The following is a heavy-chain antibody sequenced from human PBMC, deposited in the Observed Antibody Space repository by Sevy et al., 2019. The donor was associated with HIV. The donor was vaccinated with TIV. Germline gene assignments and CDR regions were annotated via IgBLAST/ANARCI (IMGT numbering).Heavy chain of an antibody. CDR3: ARGPPDGSYDYLDY. CDR1: GFTFSSYN. J-gene: IGHJ4*02. V-gene: IGHV3-21*01. CDR2: ISDSSNYI. D-gene: IGHD1-26*01. Sequence: GGSLRLSCAASGFTFSSYNMNWVRQAPGKGLEWVSYISDSSNYICYADSMKGRFTISRDNAKNSLYLQMNSLRAEDSAVYYCARGPPDGSYDYLDYWGQGTLVTVSS.